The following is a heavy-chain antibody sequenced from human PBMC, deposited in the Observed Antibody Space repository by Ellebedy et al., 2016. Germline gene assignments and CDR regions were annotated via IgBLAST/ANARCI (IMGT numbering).Heavy chain of an antibody. CDR2: ISGSGGST. CDR3: ARESNLGS. D-gene: IGHD7-27*01. Sequence: GESLKISXAASGFTFSSYAMSWVRQAPGKGLEWVSAISGSGGSTYYADSVKGRFTISRDNSKNTLYLQMNSLRVGDTAVYYCARESNLGSWGQGTLVTVSP. J-gene: IGHJ5*02. V-gene: IGHV3-23*01. CDR1: GFTFSSYA.